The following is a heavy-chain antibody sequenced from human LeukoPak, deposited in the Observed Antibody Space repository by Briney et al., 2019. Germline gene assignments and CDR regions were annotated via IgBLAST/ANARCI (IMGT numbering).Heavy chain of an antibody. J-gene: IGHJ4*02. D-gene: IGHD4-11*01. V-gene: IGHV3-23*01. CDR1: GFTFSNYA. CDR2: ISSSGGTT. CDR3: ARGKENIYSEILG. Sequence: GGSLRLSCAASGFTFSNYAMNWVRQAPGKGLEWVSVISSSGGTTNYADSVKGRFTVSRDNSKNTLYLQLNSLRAEDTAVYYCARGKENIYSEILGWGQGTLVTVSS.